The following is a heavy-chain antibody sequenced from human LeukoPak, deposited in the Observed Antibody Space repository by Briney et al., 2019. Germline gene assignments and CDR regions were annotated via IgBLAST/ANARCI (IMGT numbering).Heavy chain of an antibody. Sequence: VSGPTLVKPTQTLTLTCTFSGFSLSTSGVGVGWIRQPPGKALEWLALIYWDDDKRYSPSLKSRLTITKDTSKNQVVLTMTNMDPEDTATYYCAHSVIAAAGTDWFDPWGQGTLVTVSS. V-gene: IGHV2-5*02. D-gene: IGHD6-13*01. CDR2: IYWDDDK. CDR3: AHSVIAAAGTDWFDP. CDR1: GFSLSTSGVG. J-gene: IGHJ5*02.